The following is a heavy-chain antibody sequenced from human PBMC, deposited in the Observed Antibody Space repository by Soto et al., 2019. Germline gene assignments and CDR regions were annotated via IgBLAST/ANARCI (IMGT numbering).Heavy chain of an antibody. V-gene: IGHV1-8*01. CDR3: AIRVWGQQLVNFDP. CDR2: MNPNSGNT. J-gene: IGHJ5*02. CDR1: GYTFTSYD. D-gene: IGHD6-13*01. Sequence: QVQLVQSGAEVKKPGASVKVSCKASGYTFTSYDINWVRQATGQGLAWMGWMNPNSGNTGYAQKFQGRVTMTRNTSISTAYMELSSLRSEDTAVYYCAIRVWGQQLVNFDPWGQGTLVTVSS.